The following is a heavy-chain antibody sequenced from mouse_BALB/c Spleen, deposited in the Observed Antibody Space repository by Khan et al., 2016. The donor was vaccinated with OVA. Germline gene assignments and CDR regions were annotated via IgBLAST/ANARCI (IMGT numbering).Heavy chain of an antibody. CDR2: ISYSGGT. Sequence: EVKLLESGPGLVKPSQSLSLTCTVTGYSITSGYAWNWIRQFPGNKLEWMGYISYSGGTSYNPSLKSRISITRDTSKNQFFLQVNSVTTEDTATYYCARGNYYGYYFDYWGQGTTLTVSS. V-gene: IGHV3-2*02. D-gene: IGHD1-1*01. CDR3: ARGNYYGYYFDY. J-gene: IGHJ2*01. CDR1: GYSITSGYA.